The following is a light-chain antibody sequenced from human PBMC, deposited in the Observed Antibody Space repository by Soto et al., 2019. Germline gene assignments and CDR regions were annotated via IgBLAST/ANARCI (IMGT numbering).Light chain of an antibody. CDR2: GNS. CDR1: SSNIGAGYD. CDR3: QSYDSSLSGWV. J-gene: IGLJ3*02. V-gene: IGLV1-40*01. Sequence: SVLTQPTSVSEAPGQRVTISCTGSSSNIGAGYDVHWYQQLPGTAPKLLIYGNSNRPSGVPDRFSGSKSGTSASLAITGLQAEDEADYYCQSYDSSLSGWVFGGCNKVTVL.